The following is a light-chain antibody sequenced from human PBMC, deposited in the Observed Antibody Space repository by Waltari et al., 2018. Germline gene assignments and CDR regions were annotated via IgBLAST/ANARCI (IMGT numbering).Light chain of an antibody. CDR2: DTS. J-gene: IGKJ4*01. CDR3: QQGSVLPLT. Sequence: EIVLTQSPATLSLSAGERATLSCRASQSVFNYLAWYQQKPGQAPRLLIYDTSKRATGIPARFSGSGSGTDFTLTISNLEAEDFALYFCQQGSVLPLTFGGGTKEDIK. CDR1: QSVFNY. V-gene: IGKV3-11*01.